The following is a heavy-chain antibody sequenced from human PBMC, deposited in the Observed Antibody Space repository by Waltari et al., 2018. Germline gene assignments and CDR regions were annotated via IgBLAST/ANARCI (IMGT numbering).Heavy chain of an antibody. J-gene: IGHJ6*02. CDR3: ARVGDYHGSGRFGLDV. CDR2: INRDGSN. CDR1: GGSFSGYF. D-gene: IGHD3-10*01. V-gene: IGHV4-34*01. Sequence: QVQLQQWGAGLLKPSETLSLTCAVYGGSFSGYFWSWIRQSPGKGLEWIGQINRDGSNNCNPSLKSRVAISVDTIKSQISLRLSSVTAADAAVYYCARVGDYHGSGRFGLDVWGQGTRVTVSS.